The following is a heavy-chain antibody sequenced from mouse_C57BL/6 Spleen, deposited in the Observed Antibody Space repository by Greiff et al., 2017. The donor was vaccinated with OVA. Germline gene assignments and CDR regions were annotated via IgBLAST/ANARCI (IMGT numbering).Heavy chain of an antibody. V-gene: IGHV1-81*01. CDR3: ARSTMVTTIDY. CDR1: GYTFTSYG. J-gene: IGHJ2*01. CDR2: IYPRSGNT. Sequence: QVQLKESGAELARPGASVKLSCKASGYTFTSYGISWVKQRTGQGLEWIGEIYPRSGNTYYNEKFKGKATLTADKSSSTAYMELRSLTTEDSAVYFCARSTMVTTIDYWGQGTTLTVSS. D-gene: IGHD2-2*01.